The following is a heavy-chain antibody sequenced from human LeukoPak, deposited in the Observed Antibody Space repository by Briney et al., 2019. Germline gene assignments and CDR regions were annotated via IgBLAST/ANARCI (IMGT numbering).Heavy chain of an antibody. CDR1: GFTFSSYA. CDR3: ATYSSLSRREFQY. J-gene: IGHJ1*01. CDR2: ISYDGSNK. D-gene: IGHD3-22*01. Sequence: GGSLRLSCAASGFTFSSYAMHWVRQAPGKGLEWVAVISYDGSNKYYADSVKGRFTISRDNSKNTLYLQMNSLRAEDTAVYYCATYSSLSRREFQYWGQGTLLTVSS. V-gene: IGHV3-30-3*01.